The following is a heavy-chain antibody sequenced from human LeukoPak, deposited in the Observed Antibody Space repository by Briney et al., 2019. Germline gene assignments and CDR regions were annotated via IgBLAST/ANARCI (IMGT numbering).Heavy chain of an antibody. Sequence: ASVKVSCKASGYTFTGYYMHWVRQAPGQGLEWMGWINPNSGGTNYAQKFQGRVTMTRDTSISTAYMELSRLRSDDTAVYYCARIAALTGAFDIWGQGTMVSVSS. V-gene: IGHV1-2*02. CDR1: GYTFTGYY. CDR3: ARIAALTGAFDI. D-gene: IGHD6-6*01. J-gene: IGHJ3*02. CDR2: INPNSGGT.